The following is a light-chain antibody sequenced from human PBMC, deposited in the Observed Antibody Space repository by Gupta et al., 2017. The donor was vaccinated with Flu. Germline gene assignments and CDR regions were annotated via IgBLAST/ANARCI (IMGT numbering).Light chain of an antibody. V-gene: IGKV1-9*01. CDR1: HDINKY. J-gene: IGKJ1*01. CDR3: QQVYSYPWT. Sequence: EIQLTQSPSFLSASVGDRVTITCRASHDINKYLAWYQQTPGKSPKLLIYVASILQSGVPSRFSGSGSGTEFTLTISSLQAEDSATYYCQQVYSYPWTFGQGTKVEIK. CDR2: VAS.